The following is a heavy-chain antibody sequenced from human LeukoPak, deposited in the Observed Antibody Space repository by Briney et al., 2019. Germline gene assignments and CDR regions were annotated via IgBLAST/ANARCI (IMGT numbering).Heavy chain of an antibody. V-gene: IGHV4-39*01. J-gene: IGHJ6*03. D-gene: IGHD2-2*01. CDR2: IYYSGST. Sequence: PSETLSLTCTVSGGSINTSPYYWGWIRQPPGKGLEWIGSIYYSGSTYYNPSLKSRVTISVDTSKNQFSLKLSSVTAADTAVYYCARRPAGVVVPTALRNYYYYMDVWGKGTTVTVSS. CDR1: GGSINTSPYY. CDR3: ARRPAGVVVPTALRNYYYYMDV.